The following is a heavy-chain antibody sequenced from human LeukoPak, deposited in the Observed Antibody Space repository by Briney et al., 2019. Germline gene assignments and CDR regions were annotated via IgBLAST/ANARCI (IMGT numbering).Heavy chain of an antibody. Sequence: GGSLRLSCAASGFTFSSYWMHWVRQAPGKGLVWVSRINSDGSSITYADSVKGRFTISRDNAKNTLYLQMNSLRVEDTAVYYCAREGRVGGYDFDCWGQGTLVTVSS. CDR2: INSDGSSI. CDR3: AREGRVGGYDFDC. V-gene: IGHV3-74*03. D-gene: IGHD5-12*01. CDR1: GFTFSSYW. J-gene: IGHJ4*02.